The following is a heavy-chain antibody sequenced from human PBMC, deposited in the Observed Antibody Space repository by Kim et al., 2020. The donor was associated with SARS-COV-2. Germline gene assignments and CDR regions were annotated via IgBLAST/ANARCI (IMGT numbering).Heavy chain of an antibody. CDR3: ARLIFYSLDV. D-gene: IGHD3-3*01. CDR2: ISVYTGTT. CDR1: GYTFTTHD. J-gene: IGHJ6*03. Sequence: ASVKVSCKASGYTFTTHDISWVRQAPGHGLEWVGKISVYTGTTYYAQKFQGRAILTTDTSTSTADMELRRLRPDDTGVYYCARLIFYSLDVWGTGTTVIV. V-gene: IGHV1-18*01.